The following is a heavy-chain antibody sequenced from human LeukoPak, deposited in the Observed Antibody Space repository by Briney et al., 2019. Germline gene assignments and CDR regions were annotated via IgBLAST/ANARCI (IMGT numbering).Heavy chain of an antibody. CDR3: ARGDWLPLPYAFDH. CDR2: IKQDGREK. V-gene: IGHV3-7*01. CDR1: GFTFSNYW. J-gene: IGHJ4*02. D-gene: IGHD5-12*01. Sequence: GGSLRLSCAASGFTFSNYWMSWVRQAPGKGLEWVANIKQDGREKNYGDSVTGRFTISRDNAKNSLYLQMNSLRAEDTAVYYCARGDWLPLPYAFDHWGQGTLVTVSS.